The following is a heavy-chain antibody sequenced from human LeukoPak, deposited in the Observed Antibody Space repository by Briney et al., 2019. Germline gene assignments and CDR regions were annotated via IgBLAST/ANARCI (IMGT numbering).Heavy chain of an antibody. CDR3: ARDLNPPRSVPFYFDY. CDR1: GGTFSSYV. CDR2: IIPIFGTA. D-gene: IGHD2-2*01. V-gene: IGHV1-69*05. J-gene: IGHJ4*02. Sequence: ASVKVSCKASGGTFSSYVISWVRQAPGQGLEWMGRIIPIFGTANYAQKFQGRVTITTDESTSTAYMELSSLRSEDTAVYYCARDLNPPRSVPFYFDYWGQGTLVTVSS.